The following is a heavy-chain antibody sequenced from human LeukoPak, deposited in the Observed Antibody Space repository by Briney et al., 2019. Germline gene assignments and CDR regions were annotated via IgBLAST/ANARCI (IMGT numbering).Heavy chain of an antibody. D-gene: IGHD6-19*01. CDR1: GGSFSGYY. J-gene: IGHJ2*01. CDR2: IYHSGST. CDR3: ARGRGYSSGWYLSHWYFDL. V-gene: IGHV4-34*01. Sequence: SETLSLTCAVYGGSFSGYYWSWIRQPPGKGLEWIGEIYHSGSTNYNPSLKSRVTISVDTSKNQFSLKLSSVTAADTAVYYCARGRGYSSGWYLSHWYFDLWGRGTLATVSS.